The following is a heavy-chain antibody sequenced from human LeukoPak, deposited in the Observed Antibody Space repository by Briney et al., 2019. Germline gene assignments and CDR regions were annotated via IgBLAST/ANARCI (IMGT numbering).Heavy chain of an antibody. CDR3: ARDGLREFGY. J-gene: IGHJ4*02. CDR1: GYTFSSYW. CDR2: INSDGSGT. V-gene: IGHV3-74*01. Sequence: GRSLRLSCAASGYTFSSYWMHWVRQVPGKGLVWVSRINSDGSGTGYADSVRGRFTIPRDNAKNTLYLQMNSLRAEDTAVYYCARDGLREFGYWGQGTLVTVSS. D-gene: IGHD5-12*01.